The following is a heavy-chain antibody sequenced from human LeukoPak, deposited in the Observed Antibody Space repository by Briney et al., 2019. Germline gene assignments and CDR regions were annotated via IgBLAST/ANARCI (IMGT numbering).Heavy chain of an antibody. D-gene: IGHD6-19*01. CDR2: IYYSGST. Sequence: PETLSLTCTVSGGSMTSYYWSWIRQPPGKGLEWIGYIYYSGSTNYNPSLKSRVTVSVDTSKNQFSLKLSSVTAADTAVYYCAGLQQAGTLACGGQGSSVTVSS. CDR1: GGSMTSYY. J-gene: IGHJ4*02. V-gene: IGHV4-59*08. CDR3: AGLQQAGTLAC.